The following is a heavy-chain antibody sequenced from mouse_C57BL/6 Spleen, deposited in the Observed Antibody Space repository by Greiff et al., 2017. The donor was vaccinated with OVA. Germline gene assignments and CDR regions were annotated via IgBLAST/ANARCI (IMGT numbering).Heavy chain of an antibody. J-gene: IGHJ2*01. CDR1: GYTFTDYE. D-gene: IGHD2-5*01. V-gene: IGHV1-15*01. Sequence: QVQLQQSGAELVRPGASVTLSCKASGYTFTDYEMHWVKQTPVHGLEWIGAIDPETGGTAYNQKVKGKAILTADKSSSTAYMELRSMTSEDSAVYYCTREKDYSNFDYWGQGTTLTVSS. CDR2: IDPETGGT. CDR3: TREKDYSNFDY.